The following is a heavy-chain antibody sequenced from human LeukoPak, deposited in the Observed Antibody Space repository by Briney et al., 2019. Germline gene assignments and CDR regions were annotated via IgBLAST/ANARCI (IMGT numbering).Heavy chain of an antibody. V-gene: IGHV4-38-2*02. Sequence: SETLSLTCTVSGYSISSGYYWAWIRQPPGKGLEWIGSIYHSGNTYYNPSLKSRVSISADTSKNQFSLKLSSVTAADTAVYYCARVFRRPDEQWQVGKLDYWGQGTLVTVSS. D-gene: IGHD6-19*01. J-gene: IGHJ4*02. CDR1: GYSISSGYY. CDR3: ARVFRRPDEQWQVGKLDY. CDR2: IYHSGNT.